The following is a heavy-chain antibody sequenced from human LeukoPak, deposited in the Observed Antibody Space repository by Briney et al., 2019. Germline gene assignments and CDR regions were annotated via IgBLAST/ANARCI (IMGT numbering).Heavy chain of an antibody. Sequence: PSETLSLTCAVYGGSFSGYYWSWIRQPPGKGLEWIGEINHSGSTNYNPSLKSRVTISVDTSKNQFSLKLSSVTAADTAVYYRASGERLTIFPNYYYYYMDVWGKGTPVTISS. CDR2: INHSGST. V-gene: IGHV4-34*01. J-gene: IGHJ6*03. D-gene: IGHD3-9*01. CDR3: ASGERLTIFPNYYYYYMDV. CDR1: GGSFSGYY.